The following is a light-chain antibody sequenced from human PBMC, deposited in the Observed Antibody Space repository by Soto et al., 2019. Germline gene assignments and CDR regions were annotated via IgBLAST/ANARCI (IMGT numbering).Light chain of an antibody. Sequence: DIVMTQSPDSLAVSLGERATINCKSSQSLLYSSNNKNYLAWYQQKPGQPPKLLIYCASTRESGVPDRFSGSGCGTDFTLTISSLQAEDVAVYFCQQYYSTPRTFGQGTKLEIK. V-gene: IGKV4-1*01. CDR1: QSLLYSSNNKNY. J-gene: IGKJ2*01. CDR2: CAS. CDR3: QQYYSTPRT.